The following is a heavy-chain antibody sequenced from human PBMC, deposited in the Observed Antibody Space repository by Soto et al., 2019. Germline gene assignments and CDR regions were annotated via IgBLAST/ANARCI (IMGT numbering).Heavy chain of an antibody. J-gene: IGHJ4*02. V-gene: IGHV1-24*01. CDR2: FDPEDGET. CDR3: ATAPPPIADQSIVGATLDY. CDR1: GYTLTELS. D-gene: IGHD1-26*01. Sequence: ASVKVSCKVSGYTLTELSMHWVRQAPGKGLEWMGGFDPEDGETIYAQKFQGRVTMTEDTSTDTAYMELSSLRSEDTAVYYCATAPPPIADQSIVGATLDYRAQRTPVTVS.